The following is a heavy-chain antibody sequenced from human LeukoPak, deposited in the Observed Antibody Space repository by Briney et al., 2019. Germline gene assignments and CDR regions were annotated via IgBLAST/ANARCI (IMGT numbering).Heavy chain of an antibody. V-gene: IGHV4-30-4*08. CDR2: IYYSGST. D-gene: IGHD6-6*01. CDR3: ARSKYRGYYFDY. CDR1: GGSISSGDYY. J-gene: IGHJ4*02. Sequence: PQTLSLTCTVSGGSISSGDYYWSWIRQPPGKGLEWIGYIYYSGSTYYNPSLKSRVTISVDTSKNQFSLKLSSVTAADTAVYYCARSKYRGYYFDYWGQGTLVTVSS.